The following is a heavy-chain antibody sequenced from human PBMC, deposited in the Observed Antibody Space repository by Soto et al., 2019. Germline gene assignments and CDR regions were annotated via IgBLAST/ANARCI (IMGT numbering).Heavy chain of an antibody. CDR3: ARAFVFYSFYYGSGVYSNWFAP. CDR2: ISGSGGST. V-gene: IGHV3-23*01. J-gene: IGHJ5*02. D-gene: IGHD3-10*01. CDR1: GFTFSRYA. Sequence: PGGSLRLSCAASGFTFSRYAMSWVRQAPGKGLEWVSAISGSGGSTYYADSVKGRFTISRDNSKNTLYLQMNSLRAEDTAVYYCARAFVFYSFYYGSGVYSNWFAPWGQGPLVTVSS.